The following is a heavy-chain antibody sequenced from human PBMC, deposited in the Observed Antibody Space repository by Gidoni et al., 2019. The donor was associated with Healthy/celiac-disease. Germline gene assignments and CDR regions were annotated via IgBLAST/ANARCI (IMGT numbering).Heavy chain of an antibody. V-gene: IGHV3-30*18. D-gene: IGHD3-3*01. CDR3: AKGGRGDFWSGYYNYYYYYMDV. J-gene: IGHJ6*03. CDR2: ISYDGSNK. Sequence: QVQLVESGGGVVQPGRSLRLSCAASGFTFSSYGMHWVRQAPGKGLEWVAVISYDGSNKYYADSVKGRFTISRDNSKNTLYLQMNSLRAEDTAVYYCAKGGRGDFWSGYYNYYYYYMDVWGKGTTVTVSS. CDR1: GFTFSSYG.